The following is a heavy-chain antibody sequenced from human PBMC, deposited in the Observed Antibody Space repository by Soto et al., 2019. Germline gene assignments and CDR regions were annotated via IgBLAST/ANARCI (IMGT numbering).Heavy chain of an antibody. V-gene: IGHV4-59*01. Sequence: SETLSLTCTVSGGSISRYFWSWIRQPPGKGLEWIGYIYYSGSTNYNPSLKSRVTISVDTSKNQLSLKLSSVTAADTAVYYCASVGYCGGDCSSPYYCCQATLVTVSS. CDR3: ASVGYCGGDCSSPYY. J-gene: IGHJ4*02. CDR1: GGSISRYF. D-gene: IGHD2-21*02. CDR2: IYYSGST.